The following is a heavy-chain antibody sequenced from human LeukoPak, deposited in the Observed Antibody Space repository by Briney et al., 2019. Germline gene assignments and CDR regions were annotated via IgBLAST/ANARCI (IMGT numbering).Heavy chain of an antibody. Sequence: PGGSLRLSCAASGFTFSTYWMIWVRQAPGKGLEWVANIKEDGSEKHYVDSVKGRFTISRDNAKNSLYLQMNSLRVEDTAVYYCARAPNGENYWGQGTLVTVSS. CDR3: ARAPNGENY. V-gene: IGHV3-7*01. D-gene: IGHD4-17*01. J-gene: IGHJ4*02. CDR2: IKEDGSEK. CDR1: GFTFSTYW.